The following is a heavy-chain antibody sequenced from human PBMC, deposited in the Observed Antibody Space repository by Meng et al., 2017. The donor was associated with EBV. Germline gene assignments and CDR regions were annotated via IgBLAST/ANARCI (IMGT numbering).Heavy chain of an antibody. CDR3: AKGADLAAAGTFWFDP. D-gene: IGHD6-13*01. V-gene: IGHV1-2*06. CDR2: INPNSGGT. CDR1: GYTFTGYY. Sequence: QGRLVKSGAEVKKPGASVKVSCKASGYTFTGYYMHWVRQAPGQGLEWMGRINPNSGGTNYAQKFQGRVTMTRDTSISTAYMELSRLRSDDTAVYYCAKGADLAAAGTFWFDPWGQGTLVTVSS. J-gene: IGHJ5*02.